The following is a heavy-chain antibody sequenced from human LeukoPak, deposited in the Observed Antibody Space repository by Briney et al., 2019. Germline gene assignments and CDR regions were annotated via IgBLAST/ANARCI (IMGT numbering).Heavy chain of an antibody. Sequence: SVKVSCKASGGTFSSYAISWVRQAPGQGLEWVGGIIPIFGTANYAQKFQGRVTITTDESTSTAYMELSSLRSEDTAVYYCARGDSSGYSSFDYWGQGTLVTVSS. J-gene: IGHJ4*02. CDR3: ARGDSSGYSSFDY. CDR1: GGTFSSYA. V-gene: IGHV1-69*05. CDR2: IIPIFGTA. D-gene: IGHD3-22*01.